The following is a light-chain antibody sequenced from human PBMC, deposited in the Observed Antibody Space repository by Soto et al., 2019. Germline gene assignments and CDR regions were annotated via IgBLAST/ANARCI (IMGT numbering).Light chain of an antibody. CDR3: QPRSNWPALT. J-gene: IGKJ4*01. CDR2: DAS. Sequence: EIVLTQSPATLSLSPGERATLSCRASQSVSSYLAWYQQKPGQAPRLLIYDASNRATGIPARFSGSGSGTDFTLTISSLEPEDFAVYYCQPRSNWPALTLGGGTKVEIK. V-gene: IGKV3-11*01. CDR1: QSVSSY.